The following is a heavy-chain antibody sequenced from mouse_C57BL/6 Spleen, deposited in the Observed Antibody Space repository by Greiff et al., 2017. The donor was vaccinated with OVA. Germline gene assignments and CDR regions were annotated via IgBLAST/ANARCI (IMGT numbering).Heavy chain of an antibody. J-gene: IGHJ2*01. CDR2: INPGDGDT. Sequence: VKLVESGPELVKPGASVKISCKASGYAFSSSWMNWVKQRPGKGLEWIGRINPGDGDTNYNGKFKGKATLTADKSSSTAYMQLSSLTSEDSAVYFCARLPPYDYDEFFDYWGQGTTLTVSS. D-gene: IGHD2-4*01. V-gene: IGHV1-82*01. CDR1: GYAFSSSW. CDR3: ARLPPYDYDEFFDY.